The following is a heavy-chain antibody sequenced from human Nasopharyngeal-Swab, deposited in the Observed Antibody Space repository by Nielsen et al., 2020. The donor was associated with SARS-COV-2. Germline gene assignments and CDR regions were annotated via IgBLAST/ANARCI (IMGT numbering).Heavy chain of an antibody. CDR3: ARAIFGVVIIFNYYYMDV. CDR2: INHIAST. Sequence: WIRRSQGKGLEWIGEINHIASTNYKPVLKSRVTISVDTSKNQVSLKLSSVSAAGTAVYYWARAIFGVVIIFNYYYMDVWGKGTPVTVSS. J-gene: IGHJ6*03. V-gene: IGHV4-34*01. D-gene: IGHD3-3*01.